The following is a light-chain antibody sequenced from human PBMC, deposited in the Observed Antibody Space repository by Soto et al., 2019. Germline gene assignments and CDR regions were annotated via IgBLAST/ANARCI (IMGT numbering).Light chain of an antibody. CDR1: SSDVGSYNL. CDR3: CSYAGSSTWV. CDR2: EGN. Sequence: QSALTQPASVSGSPGQSITISCTGTSSDVGSYNLVSWYQQHPGKAPKLMIYEGNEWPSGVSNRFSGSKSGNTASLTISGLQAEDEADYYCCSYAGSSTWVFGGGTQLTVL. V-gene: IGLV2-23*01. J-gene: IGLJ3*02.